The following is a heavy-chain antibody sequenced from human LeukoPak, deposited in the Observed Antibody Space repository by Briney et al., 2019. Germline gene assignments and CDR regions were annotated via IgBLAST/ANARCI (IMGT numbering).Heavy chain of an antibody. J-gene: IGHJ4*02. D-gene: IGHD3-3*01. CDR1: GYTFTDYY. CDR2: INPNSGGT. CDR3: ARDLFGVAAY. Sequence: ASVKVSCKTSGYTFTDYYIHWVRQAPGQGLEWMAWINPNSGGTKYAQKFQGRVTMTRDTPISTASMELSSLRSDDTAVYYCARDLFGVAAYWGQGTLVTVSS. V-gene: IGHV1-2*02.